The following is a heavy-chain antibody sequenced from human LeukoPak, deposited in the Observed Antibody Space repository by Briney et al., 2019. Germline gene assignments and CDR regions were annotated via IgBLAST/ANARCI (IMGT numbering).Heavy chain of an antibody. D-gene: IGHD3-3*01. J-gene: IGHJ4*02. CDR2: IKQDGSEK. CDR1: GFTFSSYW. V-gene: IGHV3-7*01. Sequence: PGGSLRLSCAASGFTFSSYWMSWVRQAPGKGLEWVANIKQDGSEKYYVDSVRGRFTISIDNAKNPLYLQMNSLRAEDTAVYYCARGSTIFGVTYYFDCWGQGTLVTVSS. CDR3: ARGSTIFGVTYYFDC.